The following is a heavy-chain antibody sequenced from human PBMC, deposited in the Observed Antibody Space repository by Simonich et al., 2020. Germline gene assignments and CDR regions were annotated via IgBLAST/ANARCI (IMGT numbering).Heavy chain of an antibody. CDR3: ARASRGTWWYYYFDY. V-gene: IGHV1-18*01. CDR2: ISAYNGNT. J-gene: IGHJ4*02. D-gene: IGHD2-15*01. CDR1: GYTFTSYG. Sequence: QVQLVQSGAEVKKPGASVKVSCKASGYTFTSYGISWVRQAPEQGLELMGGISAYNGNTKYTQKLQGRVTMTTDTSTITAYMELRSLRSDDTAVYYCARASRGTWWYYYFDYWGQGTLVTVSS.